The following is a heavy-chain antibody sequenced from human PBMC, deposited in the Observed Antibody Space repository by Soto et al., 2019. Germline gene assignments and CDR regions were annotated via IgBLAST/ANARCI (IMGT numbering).Heavy chain of an antibody. Sequence: QVQLQESGPGLVKPSETLSLTCSVSGGSIRSWYWSWIRQPPGKGLEWIGYIYYSGITNYNPSLKXRVTISVDTSKNQFSLKLSSVTAADTAGYYCARRYGSAIDYWGQGTLVTVSS. V-gene: IGHV4-59*08. D-gene: IGHD1-26*01. CDR3: ARRYGSAIDY. CDR1: GGSIRSWY. J-gene: IGHJ4*02. CDR2: IYYSGIT.